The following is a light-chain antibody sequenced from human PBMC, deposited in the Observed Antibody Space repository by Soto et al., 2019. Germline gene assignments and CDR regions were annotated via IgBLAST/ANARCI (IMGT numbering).Light chain of an antibody. Sequence: DIQMTQSPSTLSASVGDRVTITCRDSQSISSWLAWYQQTPGKAPKLLIYDASSLESGVPSRFSGSGSGTEFTLTISSLQPDDFATYYCQQYNNYPWTFGQGTKVDIK. J-gene: IGKJ1*01. V-gene: IGKV1-5*01. CDR1: QSISSW. CDR3: QQYNNYPWT. CDR2: DAS.